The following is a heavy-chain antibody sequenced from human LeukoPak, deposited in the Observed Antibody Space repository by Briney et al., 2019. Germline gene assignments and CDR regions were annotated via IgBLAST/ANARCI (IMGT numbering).Heavy chain of an antibody. J-gene: IGHJ1*01. V-gene: IGHV4-30-4*07. CDR3: GGAVAGTGYFQH. Sequence: SQTLSLTCAVSGGSISSGGYSWSWIRQPPGKGLEWIGYIYYSGSTNYNPSLKSRVTISVDTSKNQFSLKLSSVTAADTAVYYCGGAVAGTGYFQHWGQGTLVTVSS. D-gene: IGHD6-19*01. CDR2: IYYSGST. CDR1: GGSISSGGYS.